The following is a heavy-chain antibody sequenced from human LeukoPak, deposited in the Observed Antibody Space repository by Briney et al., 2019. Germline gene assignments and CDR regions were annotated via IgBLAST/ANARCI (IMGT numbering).Heavy chain of an antibody. CDR1: GFTFSRYS. CDR2: ISSSSSYI. Sequence: GGSLRLSCAASGFTFSRYSMTWVRQAPGKGLEWVSSISSSSSYIYYADSVKGRFTISRDNAKNSLYLQMNSLRAEDTAVYYCARARGPVGCSSTSCSYFDYWGQGTLVTVSS. J-gene: IGHJ4*02. V-gene: IGHV3-21*01. CDR3: ARARGPVGCSSTSCSYFDY. D-gene: IGHD2-2*01.